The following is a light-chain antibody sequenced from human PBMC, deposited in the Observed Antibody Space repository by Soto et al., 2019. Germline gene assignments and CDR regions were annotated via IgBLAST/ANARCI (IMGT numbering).Light chain of an antibody. Sequence: EIVMTQSPATLSVSPGERATISCRASEFIEDSLAWFQQKPGQAPRLLISGASTRAAGIPPRFSASGSATDFSLTINPLQAEDFAVYFCQQYHYWPWTFGQGTQVEIK. CDR3: QQYHYWPWT. CDR2: GAS. V-gene: IGKV3-15*01. J-gene: IGKJ1*01. CDR1: EFIEDS.